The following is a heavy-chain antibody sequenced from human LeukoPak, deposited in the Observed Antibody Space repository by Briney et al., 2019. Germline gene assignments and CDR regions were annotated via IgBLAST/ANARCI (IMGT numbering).Heavy chain of an antibody. V-gene: IGHV3-11*01. Sequence: PGGSLRLSCAASGFTFSDYYMSWIRQAPGKGLEWVSYISSSGSTIYYADSVKGRFTIFRDNAKNSLYLQMNSLRAEDTAVYYCARDGGFDFWSGYYYYGMDVWGQGTTVTVSS. CDR3: ARDGGFDFWSGYYYYGMDV. CDR1: GFTFSDYY. J-gene: IGHJ6*02. D-gene: IGHD3-3*01. CDR2: ISSSGSTI.